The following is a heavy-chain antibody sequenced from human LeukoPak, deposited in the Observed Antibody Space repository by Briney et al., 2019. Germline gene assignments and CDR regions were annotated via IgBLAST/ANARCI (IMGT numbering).Heavy chain of an antibody. CDR2: IYYSGST. Sequence: PSETLSLTCTVSGGSISSSSYYWGRIRQPPGKGLEWIGSIYYSGSTYYNPSLKSRVTISVDTSKNQFSLKLSSVTAADTAVYYCARQGGNDILTGYLYYFDYWGQGTLVTVSS. CDR1: GGSISSSSYY. D-gene: IGHD3-9*01. V-gene: IGHV4-39*01. J-gene: IGHJ4*02. CDR3: ARQGGNDILTGYLYYFDY.